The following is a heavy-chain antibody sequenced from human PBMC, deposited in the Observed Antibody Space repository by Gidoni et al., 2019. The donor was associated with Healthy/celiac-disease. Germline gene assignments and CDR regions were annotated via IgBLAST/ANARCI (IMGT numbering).Heavy chain of an antibody. CDR2: ISWNSGSI. D-gene: IGHD2-8*02. J-gene: IGHJ4*02. V-gene: IGHV3-9*01. CDR3: AKDGPLLRSGGVYYFDY. Sequence: EVQLVESGGGLVQLGRSLRLSCAASGFTFDDYAMHWVRQAPGKGLEWVSGISWNSGSIGYADSVKGRFTISRDNAKNSLYLQMNSLRAEDTALYYCAKDGPLLRSGGVYYFDYWGQGTLVTVSS. CDR1: GFTFDDYA.